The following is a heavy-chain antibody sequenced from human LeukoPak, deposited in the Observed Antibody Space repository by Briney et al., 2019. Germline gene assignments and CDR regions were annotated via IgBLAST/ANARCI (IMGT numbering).Heavy chain of an antibody. Sequence: PGGPLRLSSSASGFTFSSYPMHWVRQAPGKGLEYVSAISSNGGSTHYADSVKGRFTISRDNSKNTVYLQMSSLYCTTGVAADYGFDFWGQGTMVTVSS. CDR3: GFDF. CDR2: ISSNGGST. CDR1: GFTFSSYP. V-gene: IGHV3-64D*06. D-gene: IGHD2-15*01. J-gene: IGHJ3*01.